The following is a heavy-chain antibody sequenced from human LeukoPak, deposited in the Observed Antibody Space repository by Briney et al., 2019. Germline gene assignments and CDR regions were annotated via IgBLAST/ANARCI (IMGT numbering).Heavy chain of an antibody. CDR1: GFTFSSYG. J-gene: IGHJ4*02. CDR2: IRYDGSNK. CDR3: ARVVLGIAAAEDY. Sequence: GGSLRLSCAASGFTFSSYGMHWVRQAPGKGLEWVAFIRYDGSNKYYADSVKGRFTISRDNSKNTLYLQMNSLRAEDTAVYYCARVVLGIAAAEDYWGQGTLVTVSS. D-gene: IGHD6-13*01. V-gene: IGHV3-30*02.